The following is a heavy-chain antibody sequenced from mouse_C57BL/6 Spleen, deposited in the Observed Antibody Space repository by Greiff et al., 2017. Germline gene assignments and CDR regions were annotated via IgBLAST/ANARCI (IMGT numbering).Heavy chain of an antibody. V-gene: IGHV1-52*01. D-gene: IGHD1-1*02. CDR1: GYTFTSYW. CDR3: ALFGNYAMDY. Sequence: QVQLKQSGAELVRPGSSVKLSCKASGYTFTSYWMHWVKQRPIQGLEWIGNIDPSDSETHYNQKFKDKATLTVDKSSSTAYMQLSSLTSEDSAVYYCALFGNYAMDYWGQGTSVTVSS. J-gene: IGHJ4*01. CDR2: IDPSDSET.